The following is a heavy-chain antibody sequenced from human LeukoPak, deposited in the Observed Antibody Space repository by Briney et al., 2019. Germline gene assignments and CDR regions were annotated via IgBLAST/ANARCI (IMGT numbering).Heavy chain of an antibody. Sequence: GGSLRLSCAASGFTFSDYYMSWIRQAPGKGLEWVSYISSSGSTIYYADSVKGRFTISRDNAKNSLYLQMNSMRAEDTAVYYCARDPAGQQLGTYFDYWGQGTLVTVSS. CDR2: ISSSGSTI. CDR3: ARDPAGQQLGTYFDY. D-gene: IGHD6-13*01. V-gene: IGHV3-11*01. CDR1: GFTFSDYY. J-gene: IGHJ4*02.